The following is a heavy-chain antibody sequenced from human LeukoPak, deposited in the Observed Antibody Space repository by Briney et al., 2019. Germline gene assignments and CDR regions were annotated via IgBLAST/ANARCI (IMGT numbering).Heavy chain of an antibody. CDR1: GGSISSYY. J-gene: IGHJ4*02. CDR2: IYYSGST. V-gene: IGHV4-59*08. CDR3: ARTPYDILTGYYTPPYFDY. D-gene: IGHD3-9*01. Sequence: PSETLSLTCTVSGGSISSYYWSWIRQPPGKGLEWIGYIYYSGSTNYNPSLKGRVTISVDTSKNQFSLKLSSVTAADTAVYYCARTPYDILTGYYTPPYFDYWGQGTLVTVSS.